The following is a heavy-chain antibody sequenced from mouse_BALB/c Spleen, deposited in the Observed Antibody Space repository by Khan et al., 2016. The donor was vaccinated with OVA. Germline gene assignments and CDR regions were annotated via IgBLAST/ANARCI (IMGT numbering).Heavy chain of an antibody. CDR2: IDPSDSYT. Sequence: QVQLQQSGAELVKPGASVKLSCKASGYTFTTYWMHWVKRRPGQGLEWIGEIDPSDSYTNYNQEFKGKATLTVDKSSSTAYMQLSSLTSEDSAVYYCARSYFYGSSTWFCYWGQGTLVTGSA. V-gene: IGHV1-69*02. CDR3: ARSYFYGSSTWFCY. CDR1: GYTFTTYW. J-gene: IGHJ3*01. D-gene: IGHD1-1*01.